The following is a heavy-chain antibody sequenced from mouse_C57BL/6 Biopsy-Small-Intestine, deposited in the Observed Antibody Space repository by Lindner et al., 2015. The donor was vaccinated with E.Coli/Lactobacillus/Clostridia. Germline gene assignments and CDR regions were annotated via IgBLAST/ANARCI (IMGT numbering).Heavy chain of an antibody. CDR1: GFNIKDYY. V-gene: IGHV14-2*01. Sequence: VQLQESGAELVKPGASVKLSCTASGFNIKDYYMHWVKQRTEQGLEWIGRIDPEDGETKCAPKFQGKATITADTSSNTAYLQFSSLTSEDTAVYYCARGQPYYFDYWGQGTTLTVSS. CDR3: ARGQPYYFDY. D-gene: IGHD3-3*01. J-gene: IGHJ2*01. CDR2: IDPEDGET.